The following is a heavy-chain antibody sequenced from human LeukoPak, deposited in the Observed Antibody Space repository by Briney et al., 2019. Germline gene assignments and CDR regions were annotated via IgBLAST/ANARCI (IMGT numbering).Heavy chain of an antibody. V-gene: IGHV1-18*01. J-gene: IGHJ4*02. Sequence: ASVTVSCTASGYTFTIYGISWVRQAPGQGLEWMGWISAYNGNTNYAQKLQGRVTMTTDTSTSTAYMELRSLRSDDTAVYYCARDARIAVSYYFDYWGQGTLVTVSS. CDR1: GYTFTIYG. CDR3: ARDARIAVSYYFDY. CDR2: ISAYNGNT. D-gene: IGHD6-19*01.